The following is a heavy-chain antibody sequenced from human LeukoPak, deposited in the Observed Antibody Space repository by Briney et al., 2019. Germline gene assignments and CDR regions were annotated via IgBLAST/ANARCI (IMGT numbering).Heavy chain of an antibody. V-gene: IGHV4-4*02. Sequence: PSGTLSLTCAVSGGSISSSNWWSWVRPPPGKGLEWIGEIYHSGSTNYNPSLQSRVTISVDKSENQFSLKLSSVTAADTAVYYCASKTYGSGSYTYWGQGTLATVSS. CDR2: IYHSGST. CDR3: ASKTYGSGSYTY. CDR1: GGSISSSNW. J-gene: IGHJ4*02. D-gene: IGHD3-10*01.